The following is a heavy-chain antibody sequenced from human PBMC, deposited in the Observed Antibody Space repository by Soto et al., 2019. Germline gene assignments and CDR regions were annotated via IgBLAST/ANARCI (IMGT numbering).Heavy chain of an antibody. CDR2: ISGSGGST. J-gene: IGHJ4*02. Sequence: GGSLRLSCAASGFTFSSYAMSWVRQAPGKGLEWVSAISGSGGSTYYADSVKGRFTISRDNSKNTLYLQMNSLRAEDTAVYYCAGDTYYYDSSDIDYWGQGTLVTVSS. V-gene: IGHV3-23*01. CDR3: AGDTYYYDSSDIDY. D-gene: IGHD3-22*01. CDR1: GFTFSSYA.